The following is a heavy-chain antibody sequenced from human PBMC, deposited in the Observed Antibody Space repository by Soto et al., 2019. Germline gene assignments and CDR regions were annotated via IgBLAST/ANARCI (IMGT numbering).Heavy chain of an antibody. CDR1: GYTFTGYY. Sequence: GASVKVSCKASGYTFTGYYMDWVRQAPGQGLEWMGWINPNSGGTNYAQKFQGRVTMTRDTSISTAYMELSRLRSDDTAVYYCARGVGYIVVVPAANYYYGMDVWGQGTTVTVSS. D-gene: IGHD2-2*01. J-gene: IGHJ6*02. V-gene: IGHV1-2*02. CDR3: ARGVGYIVVVPAANYYYGMDV. CDR2: INPNSGGT.